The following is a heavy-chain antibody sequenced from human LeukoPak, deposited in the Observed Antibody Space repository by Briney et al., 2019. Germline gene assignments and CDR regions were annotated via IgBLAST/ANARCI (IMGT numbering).Heavy chain of an antibody. D-gene: IGHD5-18*01. J-gene: IGHJ4*02. CDR3: ARQSTAMGAY. CDR2: IYYSGST. Sequence: SETLSLTCTVSGASISSSNYYWGWLRQPPGKGLEWIGSIYYSGSTYYNPSLKTRVTISVDTSKNQFSLKLSSVTAADTAVYYCARQSTAMGAYWGQGTLVSVSS. CDR1: GASISSSNYY. V-gene: IGHV4-39*01.